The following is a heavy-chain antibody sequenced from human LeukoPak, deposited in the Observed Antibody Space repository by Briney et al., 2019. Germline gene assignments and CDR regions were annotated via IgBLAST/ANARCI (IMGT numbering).Heavy chain of an antibody. CDR3: AKGGGSSWFDP. CDR2: ITPSGENA. J-gene: IGHJ5*02. CDR1: GFTLSIYA. V-gene: IGHV3-23*01. D-gene: IGHD3-10*01. Sequence: PGGSLRLSCAASGFTLSIYAMSWVRQAPGKGVEWVSAITPSGENAYYADSVKGRFTFSRDNSKNTLYLQMSSLRAEDTALYYCAKGGGSSWFDPWGQGTLVTVSS.